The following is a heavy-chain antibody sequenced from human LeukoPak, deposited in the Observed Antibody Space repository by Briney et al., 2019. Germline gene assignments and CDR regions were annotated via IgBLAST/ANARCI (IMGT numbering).Heavy chain of an antibody. CDR2: INPNSGGT. CDR1: GYTFTGYY. V-gene: IGHV1-2*02. CDR3: ARSYSSSYGKLDY. Sequence: ASAKVSCKASGYTFTGYYMHWVRQAPGQGLEWMGWINPNSGGTNYAQKFQGRVTMTRDTSISTAYMELSRLRSDDTAVYYCARSYSSSYGKLDYWGQGTLVTVSS. J-gene: IGHJ4*02. D-gene: IGHD6-6*01.